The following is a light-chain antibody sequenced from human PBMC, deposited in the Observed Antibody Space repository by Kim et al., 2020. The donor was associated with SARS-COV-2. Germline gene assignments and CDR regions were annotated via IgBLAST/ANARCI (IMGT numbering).Light chain of an antibody. J-gene: IGKJ2*01. CDR2: KAS. Sequence: ASVGDRVTITCRASQSISSWLAWYQQKPGKAPKLLIYKASSLESGVPSRFSGSGSGTEFTLTISSLQPDDFATYYCQQYNSYLMYTFGQGTKLEF. V-gene: IGKV1-5*03. CDR3: QQYNSYLMYT. CDR1: QSISSW.